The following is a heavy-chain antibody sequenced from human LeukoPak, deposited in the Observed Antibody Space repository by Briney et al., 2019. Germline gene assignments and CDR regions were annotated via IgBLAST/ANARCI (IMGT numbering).Heavy chain of an antibody. V-gene: IGHV1-69*13. CDR3: ARPNLYYYDSSGSFGGSPYYYYYGMDV. J-gene: IGHJ6*02. CDR2: IIPIFGTA. Sequence: GASVTVSCTASGGTFSSYAISWVRQAPGQGLEWMGGIIPIFGTANYAQKFQGRVTITAAESTSTAYMELSSLRSEDTAVYYCARPNLYYYDSSGSFGGSPYYYYYGMDVWGQGTTVTVSS. CDR1: GGTFSSYA. D-gene: IGHD3-22*01.